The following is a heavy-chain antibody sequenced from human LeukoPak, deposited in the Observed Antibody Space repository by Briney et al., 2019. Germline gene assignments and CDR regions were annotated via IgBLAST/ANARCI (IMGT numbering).Heavy chain of an antibody. CDR1: GFTVSRNS. J-gene: IGHJ4*02. D-gene: IGHD1-26*01. V-gene: IGHV3-53*01. CDR2: VYRGASI. Sequence: GSLRLSCAASGFTVSRNSMAWVRQAPGKGLEWVSIVYRGASIYYLDSVKGRFTISRDNSENTLHLQMNNLRAEDTAIYYCARATDTNYSDFWGQGTLLTVSS. CDR3: ARATDTNYSDF.